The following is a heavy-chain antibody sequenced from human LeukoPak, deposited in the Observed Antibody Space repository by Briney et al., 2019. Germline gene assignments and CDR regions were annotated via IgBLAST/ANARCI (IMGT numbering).Heavy chain of an antibody. CDR1: GFTFSSYG. CDR3: AKTKGALRMGPVGGFDY. V-gene: IGHV3-30*02. D-gene: IGHD3-16*01. Sequence: GGSLRLSCAASGFTFSSYGMHWVRQAPGKGLEWVAFIRYDGSNKYYADSVKGRFTISRDNSKNTLYLQMNSLRAEDTAVYYCAKTKGALRMGPVGGFDYWGQGTLVTVSS. CDR2: IRYDGSNK. J-gene: IGHJ4*02.